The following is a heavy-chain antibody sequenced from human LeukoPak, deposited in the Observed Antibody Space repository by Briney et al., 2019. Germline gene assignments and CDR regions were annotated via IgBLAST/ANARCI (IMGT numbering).Heavy chain of an antibody. CDR3: ARGGWSSSWPFDY. Sequence: SETLSHTCAVYGGSFSGYYWSWIRQPPGKGLEWIGEINHSGSTNYNPSLKSRVTISVDTSKNQFSLKLSSVTAADTAVYYCARGGWSSSWPFDYWGQGTLVTVSS. CDR2: INHSGST. D-gene: IGHD6-13*01. CDR1: GGSFSGYY. J-gene: IGHJ4*02. V-gene: IGHV4-34*01.